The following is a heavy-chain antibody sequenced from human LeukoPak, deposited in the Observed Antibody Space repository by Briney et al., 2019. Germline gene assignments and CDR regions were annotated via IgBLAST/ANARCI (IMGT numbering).Heavy chain of an antibody. Sequence: PSETLSLTCTVSGGSISSYYWSWVRQPPGKGLEWIGYIYYSGSTNYNPSLKSRVTISVDTSKNQFSLKLSSVTAADTAVYYCARSRIAGSLKYYFDYWGQGTLVTVSS. CDR2: IYYSGST. CDR1: GGSISSYY. CDR3: ARSRIAGSLKYYFDY. J-gene: IGHJ4*02. D-gene: IGHD2/OR15-2a*01. V-gene: IGHV4-59*01.